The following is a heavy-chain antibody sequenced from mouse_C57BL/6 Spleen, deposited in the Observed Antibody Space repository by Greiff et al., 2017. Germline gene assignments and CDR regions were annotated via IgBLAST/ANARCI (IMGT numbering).Heavy chain of an antibody. J-gene: IGHJ2*01. CDR3: ARKMDYFDY. CDR1: GYTFTSYW. Sequence: VQLQQPGAELVKPGASVKMSCKASGYTFTSYWITWVKQRPGQGLEWIGDIYPGSGSTNYNEKFKSKATLTVDTSSSTAYIQRRSLTSEDSAVYYCARKMDYFDYWGQGTTLTVSS. D-gene: IGHD2-3*01. CDR2: IYPGSGST. V-gene: IGHV1-55*01.